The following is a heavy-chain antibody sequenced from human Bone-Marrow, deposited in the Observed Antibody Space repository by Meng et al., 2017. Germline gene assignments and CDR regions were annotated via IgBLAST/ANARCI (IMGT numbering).Heavy chain of an antibody. V-gene: IGHV3-48*03. J-gene: IGHJ6*02. CDR2: ISSSGSTI. Sequence: GGSLRLSCAASGFTFSSYEMNWVRQAPGKGLEWVSYISSSGSTIYYADSVKGRFTISRDNAKNSLYLQMNSLRAEDTAVYYCARDPITGTTLYYYYYGMDVWGQGTTVTVSS. D-gene: IGHD1-7*01. CDR3: ARDPITGTTLYYYYYGMDV. CDR1: GFTFSSYE.